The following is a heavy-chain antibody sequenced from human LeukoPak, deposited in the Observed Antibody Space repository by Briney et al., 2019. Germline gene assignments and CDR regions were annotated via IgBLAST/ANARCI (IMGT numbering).Heavy chain of an antibody. J-gene: IGHJ4*02. CDR1: GFTFSSYA. V-gene: IGHV3-23*01. Sequence: GGSLRLSCAASGFTFSSYAMSWVRQAPGKGLEWVSAISGSGGSTYYADSVKGRFTISRDNSKNTLYLQMSSLRAEDTAVYYCAKHPSALTTVTTFNYWGQGTLVTVSS. CDR3: AKHPSALTTVTTFNY. CDR2: ISGSGGST. D-gene: IGHD4-17*01.